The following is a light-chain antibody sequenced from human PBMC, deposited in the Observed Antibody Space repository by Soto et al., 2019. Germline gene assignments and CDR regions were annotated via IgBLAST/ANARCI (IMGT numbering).Light chain of an antibody. CDR1: ESVTNY. V-gene: IGKV3-11*01. CDR3: HHYET. J-gene: IGKJ1*01. Sequence: LSRLPGERCTLSCRASESVTNYFAWYQQKPGQAPRLLVYDVSNRATGIAARFSGGGSGTDFTLTTSRLEPEDFTVYYCHHYETFGQGTKV. CDR2: DVS.